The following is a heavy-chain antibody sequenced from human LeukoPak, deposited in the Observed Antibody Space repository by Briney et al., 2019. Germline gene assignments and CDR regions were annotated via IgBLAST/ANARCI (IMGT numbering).Heavy chain of an antibody. CDR1: GYSITEVS. Sequence: GASVKVSCRVSGYSITEVSMHWVRQAPGKGLEWMGGFDLEDGETIFAQKFQGRVTMTEDTSTDTAHVELSSLRSEDTAIYYCATVRVAAPTRGLDVWGQGTTVTVSS. CDR3: ATVRVAAPTRGLDV. J-gene: IGHJ6*02. CDR2: FDLEDGET. V-gene: IGHV1-24*01. D-gene: IGHD1-26*01.